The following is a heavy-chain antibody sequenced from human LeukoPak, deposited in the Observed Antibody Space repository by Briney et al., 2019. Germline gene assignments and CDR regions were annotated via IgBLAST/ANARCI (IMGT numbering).Heavy chain of an antibody. CDR2: IKEDGTEK. D-gene: IGHD1-26*01. V-gene: IGHV3-7*01. CDR3: TRARYSDY. CDR1: GFTFSSYW. Sequence: GGSLRLSCVASGFTFSSYWMTWVRQAPGKGLEWVANIKEDGTEKNYVDSVKGRFTISRDNAKNSLYLQMNSLRPEDTAVYYCTRARYSDYWGQGTLVTVSS. J-gene: IGHJ4*02.